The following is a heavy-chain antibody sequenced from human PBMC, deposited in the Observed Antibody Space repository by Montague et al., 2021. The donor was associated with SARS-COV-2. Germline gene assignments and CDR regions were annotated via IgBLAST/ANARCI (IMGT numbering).Heavy chain of an antibody. CDR3: ARGSGWMGNAFDI. D-gene: IGHD6-19*01. CDR1: GGSISSYH. CDR2: IYYSGST. Sequence: SETLSLTCTVSGGSISSYHWSWIRQPPGKGLEWIWIIYYSGSTXXXPSXKGRVTISVDTSKNQFSLKLSSVTAADTAVYYCARGSGWMGNAFDIWGQGTMVTVSS. V-gene: IGHV4-59*01. J-gene: IGHJ3*02.